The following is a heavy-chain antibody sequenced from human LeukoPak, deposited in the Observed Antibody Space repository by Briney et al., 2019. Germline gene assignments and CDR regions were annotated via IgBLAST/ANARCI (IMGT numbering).Heavy chain of an antibody. Sequence: PGGSLRLSCAASGFTVSSNYISWVRQAPGKGLEWVSLIYTSGSTYYADSVKGRFTISRDISKNTLYLQMNSLRAEDTAVYYCARSAYYYGSGSYYKRPAHFDYWGQGTLVTVSS. D-gene: IGHD3-10*01. CDR3: ARSAYYYGSGSYYKRPAHFDY. CDR1: GFTVSSNY. CDR2: IYTSGST. V-gene: IGHV3-53*01. J-gene: IGHJ4*02.